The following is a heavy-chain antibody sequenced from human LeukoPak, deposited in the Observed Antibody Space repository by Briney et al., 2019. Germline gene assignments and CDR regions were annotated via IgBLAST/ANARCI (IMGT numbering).Heavy chain of an antibody. D-gene: IGHD6-13*01. CDR2: IYYSGST. CDR3: ARAYSSSWPTYYYYGMDV. CDR1: GGSIGSYY. Sequence: SETLSLTCAVSGGSIGSYYWSWIRQPPGKGLEWIGYIYYSGSTNYNPSLKSRVTISVDTSKNQFSLKLSSVTAADTAVYYCARAYSSSWPTYYYYGMDVWGQGTTVTVSS. J-gene: IGHJ6*02. V-gene: IGHV4-59*08.